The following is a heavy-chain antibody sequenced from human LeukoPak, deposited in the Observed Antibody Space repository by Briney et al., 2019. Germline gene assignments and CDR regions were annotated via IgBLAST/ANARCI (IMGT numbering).Heavy chain of an antibody. CDR1: GYTFANYD. CDR3: ARATRGDLLSEF. Sequence: ASVKVSCKTSGYTFANYDITWVRQAPGRGLEWMGWMNPYSTNTGYARQFQGRLSMTRDISITTAYMELSSLRSEDTAVYYCARATRGDLLSEFWGQGSLITVPS. D-gene: IGHD2/OR15-2a*01. J-gene: IGHJ4*02. V-gene: IGHV1-8*01. CDR2: MNPYSTNT.